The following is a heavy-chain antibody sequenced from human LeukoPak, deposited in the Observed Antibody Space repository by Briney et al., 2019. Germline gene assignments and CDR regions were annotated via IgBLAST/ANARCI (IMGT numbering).Heavy chain of an antibody. V-gene: IGHV4-59*08. J-gene: IGHJ4*02. D-gene: IGHD6-6*01. CDR2: IYYSGST. CDR3: ARRGNARASSDFDY. Sequence: PSETLSLTCTVSGGSISSYYLSWIRQPPGKGLEWVGYIYYSGSTNYNASLKSRVTISVDTSKNQFSLKLSSVTAADTAVYYCARRGNARASSDFDYWGQGTLVTVSS. CDR1: GGSISSYY.